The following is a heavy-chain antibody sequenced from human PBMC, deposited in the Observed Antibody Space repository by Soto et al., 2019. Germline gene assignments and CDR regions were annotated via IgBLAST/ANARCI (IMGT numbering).Heavy chain of an antibody. CDR2: ISGSGGST. V-gene: IGHV3-23*01. D-gene: IGHD2-2*01. J-gene: IGHJ6*02. CDR3: AKGRPYCSSTSCYPYYYYYGMDV. Sequence: EVQLLESGGGLVQPGGSLRLSCAASGFTFSSYAMSWVRQAPGKGLEWVSAISGSGGSTYYADSVKGRFTISRDNSKNTLYLQMNSLRAEDTAVYYCAKGRPYCSSTSCYPYYYYYGMDVCGQGTTVTVSS. CDR1: GFTFSSYA.